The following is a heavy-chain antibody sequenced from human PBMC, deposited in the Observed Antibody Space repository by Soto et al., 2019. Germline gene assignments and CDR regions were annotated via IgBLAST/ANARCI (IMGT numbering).Heavy chain of an antibody. CDR2: IIPIFGTA. D-gene: IGHD3-16*01. Sequence: GASVKVSCKASGGTFSSYAISWVRQAPGQGLERMGGIIPIFGTANYAQKFQGRVTITADKSTSTAYMELSSLRSEDTAVYYCARDMGDRITNGWFDPWGQGTLVTVSS. CDR3: ARDMGDRITNGWFDP. V-gene: IGHV1-69*06. CDR1: GGTFSSYA. J-gene: IGHJ5*02.